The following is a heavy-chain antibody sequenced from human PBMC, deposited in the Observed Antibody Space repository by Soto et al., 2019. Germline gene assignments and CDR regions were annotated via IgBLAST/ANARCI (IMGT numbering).Heavy chain of an antibody. V-gene: IGHV1-18*04. CDR2: ISVYNGNI. CDR1: GYSFTKYG. Sequence: QVQLVQSGAEVKKPGASVKVSCKASGYSFTKYGFSWVRQAPGQGLEWMGWISVYNGNINFAEKFQGRVTMTTDTSTSTAYMELRNQRSDDTAVYYCARELGHCSGASCYWGDYWGLGTLVTVSS. CDR3: ARELGHCSGASCYWGDY. D-gene: IGHD2-15*01. J-gene: IGHJ4*02.